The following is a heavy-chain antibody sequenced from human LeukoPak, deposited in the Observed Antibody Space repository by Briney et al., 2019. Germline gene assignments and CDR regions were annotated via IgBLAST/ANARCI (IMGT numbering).Heavy chain of an antibody. V-gene: IGHV4-34*01. CDR2: INHSGST. CDR1: GGSFSGYY. J-gene: IGHJ5*02. Sequence: SETLSLTCAVYGGSFSGYYWSWIRQPPGKGLEWIGEINHSGSTNYNPSLESRVTISVDTSKNQFSLKLSSVTAADTAVYYCATTYYYNSGTYSGWFDPWGQGTLVTVSS. D-gene: IGHD3-10*01. CDR3: ATTYYYNSGTYSGWFDP.